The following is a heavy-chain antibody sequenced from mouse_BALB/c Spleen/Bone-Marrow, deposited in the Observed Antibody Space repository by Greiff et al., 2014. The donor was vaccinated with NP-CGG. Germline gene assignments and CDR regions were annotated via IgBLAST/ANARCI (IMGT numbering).Heavy chain of an antibody. J-gene: IGHJ3*01. CDR2: IDPANGNT. CDR3: ARRGLYYDYDAWFAY. CDR1: GFNIKDTY. D-gene: IGHD2-4*01. Sequence: VQLKESGAELVKPGASVKLSCTASGFNIKDTYMHWVKQRPEQGLEWIGRIDPANGNTKYDPKFQGKATITADTSSNTAYLRLSSLTSEDTAVYYCARRGLYYDYDAWFAYWGQGTLVTVSA. V-gene: IGHV14-3*02.